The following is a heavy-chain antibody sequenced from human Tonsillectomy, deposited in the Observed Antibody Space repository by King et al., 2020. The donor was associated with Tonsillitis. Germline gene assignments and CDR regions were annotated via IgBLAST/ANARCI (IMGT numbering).Heavy chain of an antibody. D-gene: IGHD3-10*01. Sequence: QLVQSGAEVKKPGSSVKVSCKASGGTFSSYAISWVRQAPGQGLEWMGRFIPILGIANYAQKFQGRVTISADNSTSTAYMELSSLRSEDTAVYFCAGSMGSGSLNFDYWGQGTLVTVSS. J-gene: IGHJ4*02. CDR1: GGTFSSYA. CDR2: FIPILGIA. CDR3: AGSMGSGSLNFDY. V-gene: IGHV1-69*09.